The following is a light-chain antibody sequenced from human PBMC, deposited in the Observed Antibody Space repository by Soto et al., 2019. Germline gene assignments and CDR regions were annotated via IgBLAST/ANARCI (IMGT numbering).Light chain of an antibody. V-gene: IGKV3-20*01. Sequence: EIVLTQSPGTLSLSPGERATLSCRASQTVTSTFLAWYQQKPGQAPRLLIYGASRRATGIPDRFSGSGSGTDFTLTITRLEPEHFAVYYCHQYDSSRTFGQGTKVEMK. CDR2: GAS. J-gene: IGKJ1*01. CDR1: QTVTSTF. CDR3: HQYDSSRT.